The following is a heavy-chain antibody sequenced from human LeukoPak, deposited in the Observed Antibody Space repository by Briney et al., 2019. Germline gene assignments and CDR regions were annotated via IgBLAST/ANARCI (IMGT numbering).Heavy chain of an antibody. Sequence: PGGSPRLSCAPSGFTLTSYGMHWVRHAPGKGLEWVALISYDGSYKYYADSVKGRFTISRDNSKNTLYVQMNSLRAEDTAVYYCAKGLDTVMVIGYWGQGTLVTVSS. V-gene: IGHV3-30*18. CDR3: AKGLDTVMVIGY. CDR2: ISYDGSYK. CDR1: GFTLTSYG. J-gene: IGHJ4*02. D-gene: IGHD5-18*01.